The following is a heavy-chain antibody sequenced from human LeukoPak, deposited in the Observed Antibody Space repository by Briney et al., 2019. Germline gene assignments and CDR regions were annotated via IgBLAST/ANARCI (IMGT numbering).Heavy chain of an antibody. CDR1: GGSFSGYY. CDR3: ARGPPRRLADY. V-gene: IGHV4-34*01. D-gene: IGHD6-19*01. CDR2: INHSGST. Sequence: SETLFLTCAVYGGSFSGYYWSWIRQPPGKGLEWIGEINHSGSTNYNPSLKSRVTISVDTSKNQFSLKLSSVTAADTAVYYCARGPPRRLADYWGQGTLVTVSS. J-gene: IGHJ4*02.